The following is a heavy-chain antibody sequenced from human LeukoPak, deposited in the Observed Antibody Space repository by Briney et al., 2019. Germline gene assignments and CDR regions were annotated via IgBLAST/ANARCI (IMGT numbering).Heavy chain of an antibody. Sequence: GGSLRLSCAASGFTFSSYGMSWVRQAPGKGLEWVSAISGSGGSTYYADSVKGRFTISRDNSKNTLYLQMNSLRAEDTAVYYCARSGIKMVRGVIIKSPYHMDVWGKGTTVTVSS. CDR1: GFTFSSYG. V-gene: IGHV3-23*01. D-gene: IGHD3-10*01. CDR3: ARSGIKMVRGVIIKSPYHMDV. CDR2: ISGSGGST. J-gene: IGHJ6*03.